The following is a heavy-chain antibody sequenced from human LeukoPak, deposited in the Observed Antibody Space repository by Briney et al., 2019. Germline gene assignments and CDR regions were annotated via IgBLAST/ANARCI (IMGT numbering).Heavy chain of an antibody. D-gene: IGHD3-22*01. CDR2: VSAYNGTT. CDR3: AYYYDSSGHDWFDP. CDR1: GYTFTRYG. V-gene: IGHV1-18*01. J-gene: IGHJ5*02. Sequence: WASVKVSFKASGYTFTRYGISWVRQAPGKGGEGMGGVSAYNGTTNYAQKLQGRVTMTTDTSTSTAYMELRSLRSDDTAVYYCAYYYDSSGHDWFDPWGQGTLVTVSS.